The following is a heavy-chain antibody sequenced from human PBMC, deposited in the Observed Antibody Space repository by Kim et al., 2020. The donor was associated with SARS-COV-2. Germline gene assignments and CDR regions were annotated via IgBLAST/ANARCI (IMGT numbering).Heavy chain of an antibody. D-gene: IGHD6-6*01. CDR3: ARERQLVVNFYYYYGFDV. V-gene: IGHV3-7*01. CDR2: IKEDETER. CDR1: GFTFSTYW. J-gene: IGHJ6*02. Sequence: GGSLRLSCAASGFTFSTYWMSWVRQAPGKGLEWVANIKEDETERNYVDSVRGRFTIYRDNAKNSLYLRMDSLRVDDTAVYYCARERQLVVNFYYYYGFDVWGQGTTVTVSS.